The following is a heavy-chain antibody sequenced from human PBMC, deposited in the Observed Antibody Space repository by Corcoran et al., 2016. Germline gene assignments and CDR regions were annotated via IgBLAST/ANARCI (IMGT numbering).Heavy chain of an antibody. Sequence: QVQLVQSGAEVKKPGSSVKVSCKASGGTFSSYAISWVRQAPGQGLEWMGGIIPIFGTANYAQKFQGRVTLTADESTSTAYMELSSLRSEDTAVYYWARAGCGGDCDLGQYYYYYGMDVWGQGTTVTVSS. J-gene: IGHJ6*02. D-gene: IGHD2-21*02. V-gene: IGHV1-69*01. CDR3: ARAGCGGDCDLGQYYYYYGMDV. CDR1: GGTFSSYA. CDR2: IIPIFGTA.